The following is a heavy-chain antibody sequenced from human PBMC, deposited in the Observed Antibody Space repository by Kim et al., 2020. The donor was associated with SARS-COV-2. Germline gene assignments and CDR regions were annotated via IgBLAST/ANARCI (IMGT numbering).Heavy chain of an antibody. V-gene: IGHV3-53*01. J-gene: IGHJ4*02. Sequence: STYYADSVKGRFTISRDNSKNTLYLQMNSLRAEDTAVYYCAIPTVGGDYWGQGTLVTVSS. CDR3: AIPTVGGDY. CDR2: ST. D-gene: IGHD3-16*01.